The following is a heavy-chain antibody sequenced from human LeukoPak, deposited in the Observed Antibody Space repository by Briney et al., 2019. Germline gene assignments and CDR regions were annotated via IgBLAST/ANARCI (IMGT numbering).Heavy chain of an antibody. J-gene: IGHJ4*02. CDR1: GYTFTRYF. CDR2: INPSGGST. V-gene: IGHV1-46*01. CDR3: ARVSGDYSMPFDY. Sequence: ASVKVSCKASGYTFTRYFMHWVRQAPGQGLEWMGIINPSGGSTTYAQKFQGRVTMTRDMSPSTVYMELSSLRSEDTAVYYCARVSGDYSMPFDYWGQGTLVTVSS. D-gene: IGHD2/OR15-2a*01.